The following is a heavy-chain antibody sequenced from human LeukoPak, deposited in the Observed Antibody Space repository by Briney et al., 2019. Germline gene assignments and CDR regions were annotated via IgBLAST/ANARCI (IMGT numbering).Heavy chain of an antibody. CDR1: GYTFTGYY. J-gene: IGHJ5*02. CDR2: INPNSGGT. CDR3: ARGTMIVVVRDWFDP. V-gene: IGHV1-2*06. D-gene: IGHD3-22*01. Sequence: ASVKVSCKASGYTFTGYYMHWVRQAPGQGLEWMGRINPNSGGTNYAQKFQGRVTMTRDTSISTAYMELSRLRSDDTAVYYCARGTMIVVVRDWFDPWGQGTLVTVPS.